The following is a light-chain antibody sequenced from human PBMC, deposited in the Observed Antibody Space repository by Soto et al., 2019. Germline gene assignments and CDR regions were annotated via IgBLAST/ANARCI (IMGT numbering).Light chain of an antibody. CDR2: WSS. V-gene: IGKV4-1*01. CDR1: QSVLTNSNNKNC. Sequence: DIVMTQSPDSLAVSLGERATINCKSSQSVLTNSNNKNCIAWYQQKPGQPPKLLIYWSSTRASGVPDRFRGSGSGTDFTLTISSLQAEDVAVYYCQQYYSTLLTFGGGTKVDIK. CDR3: QQYYSTLLT. J-gene: IGKJ4*01.